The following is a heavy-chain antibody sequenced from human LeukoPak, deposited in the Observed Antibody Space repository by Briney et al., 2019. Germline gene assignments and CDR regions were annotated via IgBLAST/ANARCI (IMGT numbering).Heavy chain of an antibody. Sequence: SETLSLTCTVSGGSISSYYCSWIRQPPGKGLEWIGYIYYSGSTNYNPSLKSRVTISVDTSKNQFSLKLSSVTAADTAVYYCARVRGITIFGVVRPDAFDIWGQGTMVTVPS. CDR2: IYYSGST. D-gene: IGHD3-3*01. J-gene: IGHJ3*02. CDR1: GGSISSYY. V-gene: IGHV4-59*01. CDR3: ARVRGITIFGVVRPDAFDI.